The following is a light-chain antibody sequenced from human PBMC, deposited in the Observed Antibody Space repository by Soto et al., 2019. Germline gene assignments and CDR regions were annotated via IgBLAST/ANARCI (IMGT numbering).Light chain of an antibody. Sequence: QSALTQPPSASGSXXQSVTXXXXXTSSDVGGYNYVSWYQQHPGKAPKLMIYEVSKRPSGVPDRFSGSKSGNTASLTVSGLQAEDEADYYCSSHAGSNNLGVFGGGTKVTVL. CDR2: EVS. CDR1: SSDVGGYNY. V-gene: IGLV2-8*01. J-gene: IGLJ2*01. CDR3: SSHAGSNNLGV.